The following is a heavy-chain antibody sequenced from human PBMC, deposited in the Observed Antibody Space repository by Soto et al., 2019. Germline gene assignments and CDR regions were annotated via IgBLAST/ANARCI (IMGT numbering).Heavy chain of an antibody. J-gene: IGHJ3*02. CDR1: GFTFDDYA. V-gene: IGHV3-9*01. CDR2: ISWNSGSI. CDR3: AKDQIPNIAVAGTSAFDI. D-gene: IGHD6-19*01. Sequence: PGGSLRLSCAASGFTFDDYAMHWVRQAPGKGLEWVSGISWNSGSIGYADSVKGRFTISRDNAKNTLYLQMNSLRAEDTAVYYCAKDQIPNIAVAGTSAFDIWGQGTMVTVSS.